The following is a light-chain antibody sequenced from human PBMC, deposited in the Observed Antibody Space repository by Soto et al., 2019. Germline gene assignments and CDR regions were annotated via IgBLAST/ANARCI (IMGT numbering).Light chain of an antibody. Sequence: QSVLTQPRSVSGSPGQSVTIPCTGTSSDVGGYSYVSWFQQHPGKAPKLMIYDVSKRPSGVPDRFSGSKSGNTASLTISGLQAEDEADYYCCSFAGSYTLYVFGTGTKLTVL. CDR1: SSDVGGYSY. CDR2: DVS. V-gene: IGLV2-11*01. CDR3: CSFAGSYTLYV. J-gene: IGLJ1*01.